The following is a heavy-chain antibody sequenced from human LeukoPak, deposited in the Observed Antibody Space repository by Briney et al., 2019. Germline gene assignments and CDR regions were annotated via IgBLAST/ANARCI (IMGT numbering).Heavy chain of an antibody. J-gene: IGHJ2*01. CDR2: ISYDGSNK. CDR3: ARDLRAAVAGGGWYFDL. Sequence: PGRSLRLSCAASGFTFSSYAMHWVRQAPGKGLEWVAVISYDGSNKYYADSVKGRFTISRDNSKNTLYLQMNSLRAEDTAVYYCARDLRAAVAGGGWYFDLWGRGALVTVSS. V-gene: IGHV3-30-3*01. D-gene: IGHD6-19*01. CDR1: GFTFSSYA.